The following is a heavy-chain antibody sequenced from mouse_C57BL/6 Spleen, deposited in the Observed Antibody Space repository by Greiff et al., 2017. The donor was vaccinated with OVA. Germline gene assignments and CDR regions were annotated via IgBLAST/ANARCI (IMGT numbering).Heavy chain of an antibody. CDR3: ARSIQEYGRCYDARDY. D-gene: IGHD1-1*01. J-gene: IGHJ4*01. V-gene: IGHV1-42*01. CDR2: INPSTGGT. Sequence: EVKVVESGPELVKPGASVKISCTASGYSFTGYYMNWVKQSPEKSLEWIGEINPSTGGTTYNQKFKAKATLTVDNTSSTAYMQLKSLTSEDSAVYYGARSIQEYGRCYDARDYWGQGTSVTVSS. CDR1: GYSFTGYY.